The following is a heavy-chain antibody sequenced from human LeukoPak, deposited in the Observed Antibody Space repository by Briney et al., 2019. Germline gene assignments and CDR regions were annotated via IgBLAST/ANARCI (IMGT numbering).Heavy chain of an antibody. CDR2: INHSGST. J-gene: IGHJ4*02. Sequence: SETLSLTCAVFGGSFSGYYWSWIRQPPGKGLEWIGRINHSGSTNYNPSLKSRVTISVGTSKNQFSLKVSSVTAADTAVYYCARTAGWSYGFDYWGQGTLVTVSS. CDR1: GGSFSGYY. CDR3: ARTAGWSYGFDY. D-gene: IGHD3-16*01. V-gene: IGHV4-34*01.